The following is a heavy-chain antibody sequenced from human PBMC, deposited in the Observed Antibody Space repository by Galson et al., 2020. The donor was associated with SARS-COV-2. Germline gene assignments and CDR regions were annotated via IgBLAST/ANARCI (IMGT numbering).Heavy chain of an antibody. CDR3: GSDWGSIDRVGAFDI. V-gene: IGHV3-21*01. D-gene: IGHD3-16*01. CDR1: GITFNSYG. J-gene: IGHJ3*02. CDR2: ITIISSYI. Sequence: GSSLILSCAASGITFNSYGMNWVRHAPRKGLEWVSSITIISSYIYYADSVKGRFTISSDNAKNSLYLQMNSLRAEDTAVYYCGSDWGSIDRVGAFDIWGQGTMVTVSS.